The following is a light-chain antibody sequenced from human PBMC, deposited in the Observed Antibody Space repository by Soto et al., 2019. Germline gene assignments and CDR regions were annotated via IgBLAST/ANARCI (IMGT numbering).Light chain of an antibody. CDR2: GNS. CDR1: SSNIGAGYD. CDR3: QSYDTSLSAHVV. J-gene: IGLJ2*01. V-gene: IGLV1-40*01. Sequence: QSALTQPPSVSGAPGQRVTISCTGSSSNIGAGYDVHWYQHLPGTAPKLLIYGNSNRPSGVPDRFSGSKSDSSASLAITGLQAEDEADYYCQSYDTSLSAHVVFGGGTKLTVL.